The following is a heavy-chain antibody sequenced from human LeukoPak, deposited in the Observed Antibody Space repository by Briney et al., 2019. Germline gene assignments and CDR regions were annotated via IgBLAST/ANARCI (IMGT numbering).Heavy chain of an antibody. D-gene: IGHD3-10*01. J-gene: IGHJ5*02. CDR2: ISSSSSYI. Sequence: GGSLRLSCAASGFTFSSHSMNWVRQAPGKGLEWVSSISSSSSYIYYADSVKGRFTISRDNAKNSLYLQTNSLRAEDTAVYYCARGTMVRAYKNWFDPWGQGTLVTVSS. CDR1: GFTFSSHS. V-gene: IGHV3-21*01. CDR3: ARGTMVRAYKNWFDP.